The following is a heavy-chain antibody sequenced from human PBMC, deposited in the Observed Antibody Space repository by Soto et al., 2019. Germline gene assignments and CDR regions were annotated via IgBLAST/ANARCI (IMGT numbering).Heavy chain of an antibody. J-gene: IGHJ4*01. V-gene: IGHV3-74*01. CDR3: ARGGYCSGGSCYWYYFDY. CDR2: INSDGSST. Sequence: GGSLRLSCAASEFTFSSYWMHWVRQAPGKGLVWVSRINSDGSSTSYADSVKGRFTISRDNAKNTLYLQMNSLRAEETAVYYCARGGYCSGGSCYWYYFDYWGHGTLVTVSS. CDR1: EFTFSSYW. D-gene: IGHD2-15*01.